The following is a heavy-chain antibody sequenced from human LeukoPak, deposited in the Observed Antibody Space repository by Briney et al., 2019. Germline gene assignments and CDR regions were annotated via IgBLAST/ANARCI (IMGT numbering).Heavy chain of an antibody. J-gene: IGHJ6*02. D-gene: IGHD1-1*01. CDR2: ISWNSGSI. CDR1: GFTFDDYA. V-gene: IGHV3-9*01. Sequence: PGRSLRLSCAASGFTFDDYAMHWVRQAPGKGLGWVSGISWNSGSIGYADSVKGRFTISRDNAKNSLYLQMNSLRAEDTALYYCAKALERRIYYYGMDVWGQGTTVTVSS. CDR3: AKALERRIYYYGMDV.